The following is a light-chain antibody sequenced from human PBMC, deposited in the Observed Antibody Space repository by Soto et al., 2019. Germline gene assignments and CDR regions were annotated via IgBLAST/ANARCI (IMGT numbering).Light chain of an antibody. J-gene: IGKJ3*01. CDR3: QQTYATPFT. V-gene: IGKV1-39*01. CDR2: TAT. Sequence: DIQVTQSPSSLSASVGDRVTITCRTSHNIATYLYWYQHRPGKAPNLLIYTATSLQSGVPSRFSGSGTGTDFTLTISALLPEDFTSYFCQQTYATPFTFGRGTTV. CDR1: HNIATY.